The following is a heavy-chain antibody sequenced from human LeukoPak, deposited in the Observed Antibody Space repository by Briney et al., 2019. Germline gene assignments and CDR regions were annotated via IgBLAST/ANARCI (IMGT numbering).Heavy chain of an antibody. D-gene: IGHD6-19*01. J-gene: IGHJ4*02. CDR3: ASGWDRGVFDY. CDR2: IIPIFGTA. Sequence: SVTVSCKASGGTFSSYAISWVRQAPGQGLEWMGGIIPIFGTANYAQKFQGRVTITADESTSTAYMELSSLRSEDTAVYYCASGWDRGVFDYWGQGTLVTVSS. V-gene: IGHV1-69*13. CDR1: GGTFSSYA.